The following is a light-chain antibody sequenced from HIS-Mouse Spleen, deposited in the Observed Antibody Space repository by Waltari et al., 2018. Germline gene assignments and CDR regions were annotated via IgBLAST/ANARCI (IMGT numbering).Light chain of an antibody. J-gene: IGKJ1*01. CDR2: KAS. Sequence: DIQMTQSPSTLSASVGDRVTITCRASQSISSWLVWYQQKPGKAPKLLIYKASSLESGGPSRFSGSGSGTEFTLTISSLQPDDFATYYCKQYNSWWTFGQGTKVEIK. CDR3: KQYNSWWT. V-gene: IGKV1-5*03. CDR1: QSISSW.